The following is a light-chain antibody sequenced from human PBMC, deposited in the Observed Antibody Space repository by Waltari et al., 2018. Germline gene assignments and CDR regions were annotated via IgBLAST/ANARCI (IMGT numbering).Light chain of an antibody. CDR3: QSADSSGTYQV. J-gene: IGLJ1*01. CDR1: ALPKQY. Sequence: SYELTQPPSVSVSPRQTARITCSGDALPKQYASWYQQKPGQAPVLVIYKDSERPSGIPERFSGSSSGTTVTLTISGVQAEDEADYYCQSADSSGTYQVFGTGTKVTVL. CDR2: KDS. V-gene: IGLV3-25*03.